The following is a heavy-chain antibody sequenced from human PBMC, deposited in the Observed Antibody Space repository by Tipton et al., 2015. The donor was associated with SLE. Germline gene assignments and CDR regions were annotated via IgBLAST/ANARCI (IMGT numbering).Heavy chain of an antibody. Sequence: SLRLSCAASGFTFSSYSMNWVRQAPGNGLELVSYISSSSNYIYYADSVKGRLTISRDNAKNSLYLQMNTLRAEDTAVYYCARDRYSGNSGDYWGQGTLVTVSS. CDR1: GFTFSSYS. D-gene: IGHD1-26*01. CDR3: ARDRYSGNSGDY. V-gene: IGHV3-21*01. CDR2: ISSSSNYI. J-gene: IGHJ4*02.